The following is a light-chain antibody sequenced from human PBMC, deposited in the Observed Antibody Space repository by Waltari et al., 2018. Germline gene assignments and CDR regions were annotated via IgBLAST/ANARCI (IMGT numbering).Light chain of an antibody. CDR1: ESIDTY. Sequence: DIRMTQSPSSLSASVGDRVTITCRASESIDTYLNWYQHKPGKAPEPLMYAASTLHGGVPSRFSGSGSGTDFTLTISSLQPEDFAAYSCQQSYTTPLTFGPGTKVDSK. V-gene: IGKV1-39*01. CDR3: QQSYTTPLT. CDR2: AAS. J-gene: IGKJ3*01.